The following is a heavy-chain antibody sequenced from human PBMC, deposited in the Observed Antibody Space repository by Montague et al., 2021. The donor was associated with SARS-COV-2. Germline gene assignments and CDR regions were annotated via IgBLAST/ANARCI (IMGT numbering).Heavy chain of an antibody. Sequence: SETLSLTCTVSGGSISSSSYYWGWIRQPPGKGLEWIGSLYYTGSTYYKPSLKSRVTISVDTSKNQFSLKLSSVTAADTAVYYCARDSSSWYYWFDPWGQGTLVTVSS. D-gene: IGHD6-13*01. CDR2: LYYTGST. CDR3: ARDSSSWYYWFDP. V-gene: IGHV4-39*01. J-gene: IGHJ5*02. CDR1: GGSISSSSYY.